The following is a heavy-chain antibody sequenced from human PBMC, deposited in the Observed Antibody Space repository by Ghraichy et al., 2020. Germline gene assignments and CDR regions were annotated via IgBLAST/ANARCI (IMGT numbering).Heavy chain of an antibody. V-gene: IGHV3-23*01. CDR2: ISASGGMT. D-gene: IGHD2-2*01. Sequence: GGSLRLSCAASGFTFTTYAMNWVRQAPGKGLEWVSAISASGGMTYYADSVRGRFTISRDNSKNTLYLQMNSLRVEDTAVYYCAKDRGIAVVPTDSWGQGSLVTVSS. CDR3: AKDRGIAVVPTDS. J-gene: IGHJ4*02. CDR1: GFTFTTYA.